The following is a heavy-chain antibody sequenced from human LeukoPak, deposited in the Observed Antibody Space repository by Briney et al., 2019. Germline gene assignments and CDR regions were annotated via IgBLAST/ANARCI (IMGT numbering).Heavy chain of an antibody. V-gene: IGHV3-9*01. CDR1: GFTIDDYA. Sequence: GGSLRLSCAASGFTIDDYAMHWVRHAPGKGLEWVSGISWNSGSIGYADSVKGRFTISRDNAKNSLYLQMNSLRAEDTALYYCARHAVAGTPDAFDIWGQGTMVTVSS. CDR2: ISWNSGSI. CDR3: ARHAVAGTPDAFDI. J-gene: IGHJ3*02. D-gene: IGHD6-19*01.